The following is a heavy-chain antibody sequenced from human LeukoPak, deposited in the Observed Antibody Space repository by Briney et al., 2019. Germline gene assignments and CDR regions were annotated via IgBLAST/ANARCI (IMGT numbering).Heavy chain of an antibody. J-gene: IGHJ4*02. Sequence: GGSLRLSCAASGFTVSSTYMRWVRQAPGKGLEWVSVIYKDGKIYYIDSVKGRFTISRDTSKNTLYLQMNSLRVEDTAVYYCAKDALGDSGYYWGQGTLVTVSS. CDR2: IYKDGKI. D-gene: IGHD1-14*01. V-gene: IGHV3-53*01. CDR1: GFTVSSTY. CDR3: AKDALGDSGYY.